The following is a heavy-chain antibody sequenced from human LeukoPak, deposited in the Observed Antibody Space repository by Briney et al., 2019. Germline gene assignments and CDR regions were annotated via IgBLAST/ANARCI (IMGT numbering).Heavy chain of an antibody. D-gene: IGHD2-2*01. CDR2: INPNSGGT. J-gene: IGHJ3*02. CDR3: ARVLVPAAMHAFDI. CDR1: GYTFTSYG. V-gene: IGHV1-2*02. Sequence: ASVKVSCKASGYTFTSYGINWVRQAPGQGLEWMGWINPNSGGTNYAQKFQGRVTMTRDTSISTAYMELSRLRSDDTAVYYCARVLVPAAMHAFDIWGQGTMVTVSS.